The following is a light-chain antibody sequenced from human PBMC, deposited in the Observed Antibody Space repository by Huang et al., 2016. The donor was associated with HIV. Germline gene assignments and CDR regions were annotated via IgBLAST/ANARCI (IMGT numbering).Light chain of an antibody. Sequence: AIQMTQSPASLSASVGDRVPITCRASQDIGNDCGRYQQRLGKAPKLLVSTASHVQSGVPSRFTGSGASTHFTLTISGLQPEDFATYYCLQDYTYPWTFGQGTKVGI. CDR3: LQDYTYPWT. V-gene: IGKV1-6*01. CDR2: TAS. J-gene: IGKJ1*01. CDR1: QDIGND.